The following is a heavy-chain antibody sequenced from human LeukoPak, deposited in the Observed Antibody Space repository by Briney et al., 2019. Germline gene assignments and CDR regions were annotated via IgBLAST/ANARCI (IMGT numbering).Heavy chain of an antibody. CDR3: TRGGSYSAN. J-gene: IGHJ4*02. V-gene: IGHV3-7*05. D-gene: IGHD1-26*01. Sequence: GGSLRLSCAASGFTLSGHWMTWVRQAPGKGLEWVANIKHDGSVENYVDSVKGRSTISRDNAKNSLYLQMNSLRAEDTAVYYCTRGGSYSANWGQGTLVTVSS. CDR1: GFTLSGHW. CDR2: IKHDGSVE.